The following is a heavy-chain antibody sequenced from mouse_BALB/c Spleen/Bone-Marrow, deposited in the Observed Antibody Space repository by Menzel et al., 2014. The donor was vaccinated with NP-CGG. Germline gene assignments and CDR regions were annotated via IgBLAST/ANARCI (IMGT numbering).Heavy chain of an antibody. CDR1: GYTFTDYA. Sequence: QVQLKESGAELVRPGVSVKISCKGSGYTFTDYAIHWVKQSHAKSLEWIGLISGYYGDAIYNQKFKGKATMTVDKSSRTAYMDLARLTSEDSAIYYCARSGKLRNAMDYWGQGTSVTVSS. D-gene: IGHD2-12*01. CDR2: ISGYYGDA. CDR3: ARSGKLRNAMDY. V-gene: IGHV1S137*01. J-gene: IGHJ4*01.